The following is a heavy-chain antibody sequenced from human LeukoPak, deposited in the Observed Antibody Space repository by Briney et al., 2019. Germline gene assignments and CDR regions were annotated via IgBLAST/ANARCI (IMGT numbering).Heavy chain of an antibody. V-gene: IGHV3-23*01. Sequence: GGSLRLSCAASGFTFSCYPMNWVRQAPGKGLEWVSAISGSASTYYADSVKGRFTISRDNSKNTLYLQMNSLRAEDTAIYYCAKDIPISGSYFHWGQGTLVTVSP. D-gene: IGHD1-26*01. CDR3: AKDIPISGSYFH. J-gene: IGHJ4*02. CDR1: GFTFSCYP. CDR2: ISGSAST.